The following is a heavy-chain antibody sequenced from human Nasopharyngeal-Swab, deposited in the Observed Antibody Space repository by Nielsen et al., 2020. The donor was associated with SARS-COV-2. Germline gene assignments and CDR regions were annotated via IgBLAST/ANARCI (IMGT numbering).Heavy chain of an antibody. CDR3: ATEGYGSGSYRYDY. CDR2: INAGNGNT. Sequence: ASVKVSCKASGYPFTSYAMHWVRQAPGQRLEWMGWINAGNGNTKYSQKFQGRVTITRDTSASTAYMEPSSLRSEDTAVYYCATEGYGSGSYRYDYWGQGTLVTVSS. V-gene: IGHV1-3*01. D-gene: IGHD3-10*01. CDR1: GYPFTSYA. J-gene: IGHJ4*02.